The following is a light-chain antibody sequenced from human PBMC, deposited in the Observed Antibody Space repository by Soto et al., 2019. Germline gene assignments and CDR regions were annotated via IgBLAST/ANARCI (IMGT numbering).Light chain of an antibody. J-gene: IGLJ1*01. Sequence: ALTQPSSWSGAPGQSITISCPGTSGDVGDNYVSWYQQHLGKAPKLIIYEVSQRPSGVPDRFSGSKSGNPASLTVSGLQAEDEADYCCRSYAGRNNFVLGSGTKV. V-gene: IGLV2-8*01. CDR3: RSYAGRNNFV. CDR2: EVS. CDR1: SGDVGDNY.